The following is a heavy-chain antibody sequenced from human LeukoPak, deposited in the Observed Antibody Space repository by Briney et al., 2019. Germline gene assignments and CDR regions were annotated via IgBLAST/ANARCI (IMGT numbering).Heavy chain of an antibody. CDR1: GYTFTGYY. CDR3: ASWDNVLVPAAMYGWPDP. V-gene: IGHV1-2*02. D-gene: IGHD2-2*01. CDR2: INPNNGDT. Sequence: GASVKVSCKASGYTFTGYYMHWVRQAPGQGLEWMGWINPNNGDTKYAQKFQGRVTMTRDTSIRTAYLELSSLRSDDTAVYYCASWDNVLVPAAMYGWPDPWGQGTLVTVSS. J-gene: IGHJ5*02.